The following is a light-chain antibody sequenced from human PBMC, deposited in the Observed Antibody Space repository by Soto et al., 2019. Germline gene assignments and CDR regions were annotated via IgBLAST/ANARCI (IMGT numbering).Light chain of an antibody. CDR3: QQYNNWPQT. J-gene: IGKJ1*01. CDR2: GAS. Sequence: EIVMTQSPATLSVSPGERATLSCRTSQSVNSNLAWYQQKPGQAPRLLIYGASTRATGIPARFSGSGSGTEFTLPISSLQSEDFAVYYCQQYNNWPQTFGQGTTVEIK. CDR1: QSVNSN. V-gene: IGKV3-15*01.